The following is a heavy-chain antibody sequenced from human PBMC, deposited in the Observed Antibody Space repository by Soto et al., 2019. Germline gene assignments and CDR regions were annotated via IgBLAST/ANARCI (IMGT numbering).Heavy chain of an antibody. V-gene: IGHV3-33*01. CDR2: IWYDGSNK. Sequence: QVQLVESGGGVVQPGRSLRLSCAASGFIFSSYGMHWVRQAPGKGLDWVAVIWYDGSNKYYADSVKGRFTISRDNSKNMLYLQMNSLRVEDTAVYYCARFNSGTYSYDYWGQGTLVTVSS. CDR1: GFIFSSYG. CDR3: ARFNSGTYSYDY. D-gene: IGHD1-26*01. J-gene: IGHJ4*02.